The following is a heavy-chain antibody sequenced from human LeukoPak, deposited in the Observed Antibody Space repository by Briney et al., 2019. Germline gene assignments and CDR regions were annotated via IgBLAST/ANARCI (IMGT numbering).Heavy chain of an antibody. CDR1: GFPFGNYW. CDR3: ARAEDSGYYFVAIDW. J-gene: IGHJ4*02. Sequence: PGGSLRLSCAASGFPFGNYWMSWVRQAPGKGLEWVANIKQDGSEKYYVDSMKGRFTISRDNAKNSLYLQMSSLRAEDTAVYYCARAEDSGYYFVAIDWWGQGTLVTVSS. D-gene: IGHD3-22*01. CDR2: IKQDGSEK. V-gene: IGHV3-7*01.